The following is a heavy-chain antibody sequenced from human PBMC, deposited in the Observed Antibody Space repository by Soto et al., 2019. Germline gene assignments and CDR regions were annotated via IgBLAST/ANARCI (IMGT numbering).Heavy chain of an antibody. Sequence: PGWSLRLSCAASGFTFSSYWLNWERQAPGKGLVWVSRINSDGSSTSYADSVKGRFTISRDNAKNTLYLQMNSLRAEDTTVYYCARGYSSSWYSGAFDIWGQGTMVTVSS. D-gene: IGHD6-13*01. J-gene: IGHJ3*02. CDR1: GFTFSSYW. V-gene: IGHV3-74*01. CDR3: ARGYSSSWYSGAFDI. CDR2: INSDGSST.